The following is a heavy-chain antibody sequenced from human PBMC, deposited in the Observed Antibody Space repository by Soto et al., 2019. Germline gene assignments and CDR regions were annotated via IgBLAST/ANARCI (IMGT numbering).Heavy chain of an antibody. J-gene: IGHJ4*02. CDR3: ATQQQLDY. Sequence: GGSLRLSCAASGFTFSRYWMSWVRQAPGKGLEWVANINQDGREKYYVDSVKGRFTTSRDNAKSSLYLQMNSLRAEDTAVYYCATQQQLDYWGQGMLVTVSS. V-gene: IGHV3-7*03. D-gene: IGHD6-13*01. CDR2: INQDGREK. CDR1: GFTFSRYW.